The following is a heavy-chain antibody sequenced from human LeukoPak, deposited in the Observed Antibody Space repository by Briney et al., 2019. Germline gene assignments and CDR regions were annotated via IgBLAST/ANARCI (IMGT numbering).Heavy chain of an antibody. CDR3: ARIVVAGTGDDY. Sequence: SETLSLTCTVSGGSISSSSNYWGWIRQPPGKGLEWIGSIYYSGSTYYNPSLKSRVTISVDTSKNQFSLKLSSVTAADTAVYYCARIVVAGTGDDYWGQGTLVTVSS. CDR2: IYYSGST. D-gene: IGHD6-19*01. V-gene: IGHV4-39*01. J-gene: IGHJ4*02. CDR1: GGSISSSSNY.